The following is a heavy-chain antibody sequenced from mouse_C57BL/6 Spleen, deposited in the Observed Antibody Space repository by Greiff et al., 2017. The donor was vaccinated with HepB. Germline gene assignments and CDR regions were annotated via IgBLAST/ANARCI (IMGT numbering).Heavy chain of an antibody. CDR2: IYPGDGDT. Sequence: VQLQQSGPELVKPGASVKISCKASGYAFSSSWMNWVKQRPGKGLEWIGRIYPGDGDTNYNGKFKGKATLTADKSSSTAYMQLSSLTSEDSAVYFCARSKGYYGSSYDAMDYWGQGTSVTVSS. D-gene: IGHD1-1*01. CDR3: ARSKGYYGSSYDAMDY. CDR1: GYAFSSSW. J-gene: IGHJ4*01. V-gene: IGHV1-82*01.